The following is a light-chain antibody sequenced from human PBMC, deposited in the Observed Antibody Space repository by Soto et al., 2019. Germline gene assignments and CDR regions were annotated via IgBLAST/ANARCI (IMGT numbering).Light chain of an antibody. Sequence: EIQMTQSPSSLSASVGDRVTISCRASQSISSYLAWYQQKPGKAPELLIYATSTLQSGVPSRFSGRGSGTEFTLTISSLQPEDFATYYCQRLNSYPLMYTFGQGTKVDI. CDR3: QRLNSYPLMYT. CDR1: QSISSY. J-gene: IGKJ2*01. CDR2: ATS. V-gene: IGKV1-9*01.